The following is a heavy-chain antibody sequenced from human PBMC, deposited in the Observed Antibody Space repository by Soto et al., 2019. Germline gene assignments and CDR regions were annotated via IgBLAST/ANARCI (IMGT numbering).Heavy chain of an antibody. D-gene: IGHD3-3*01. CDR1: TFSSYS. Sequence: TFSSYSMNWVRQAPGKGLEWVSYISSSSSTIYYADSVKGRFTISRDNAKNSLYLQMNSLRDEDTAVYYCARTLEWRHPAFDIWGQGTMVTVSS. J-gene: IGHJ3*02. CDR3: ARTLEWRHPAFDI. CDR2: ISSSSSTI. V-gene: IGHV3-48*02.